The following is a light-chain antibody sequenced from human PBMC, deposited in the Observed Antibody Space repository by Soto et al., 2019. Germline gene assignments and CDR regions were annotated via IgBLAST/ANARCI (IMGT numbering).Light chain of an antibody. V-gene: IGKV3-11*01. Sequence: EIVLTQSPATLSLSPGDRATLSCRASQSVSRSLTWYQQKPGQAPRLLIYDASTRATGIPPRFSGSESGTDFALAISGLEPEDFAVYCCQQLSNRFGGGTKVEIK. CDR3: QQLSNR. J-gene: IGKJ4*02. CDR1: QSVSRS. CDR2: DAS.